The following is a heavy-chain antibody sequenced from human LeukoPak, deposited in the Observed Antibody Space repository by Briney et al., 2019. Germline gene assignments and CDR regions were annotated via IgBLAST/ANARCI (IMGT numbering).Heavy chain of an antibody. CDR2: NSSSSSLI. V-gene: IGHV3-48*01. CDR3: ALRSNYYYYYYMDV. Sequence: GGSLRLSCAASGFTFSSYNMNWVRQAPGKGLEWVAYNSSSSSLIYYAGSVKGRFTISRDNSKNTLYLQMNSLRAEDTAVYYCALRSNYYYYYYMDVWGKGTTVTVSS. CDR1: GFTFSSYN. J-gene: IGHJ6*03. D-gene: IGHD4-11*01.